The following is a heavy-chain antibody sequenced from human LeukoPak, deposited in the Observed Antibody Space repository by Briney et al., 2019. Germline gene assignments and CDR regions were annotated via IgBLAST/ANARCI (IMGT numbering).Heavy chain of an antibody. Sequence: SVKVSCKASGGTFSSYAISWVRQAPGQGLEWMGGIIPMFGKANYAQKLQGRVTITADEYKSTAYMELSSLRSEDTAVYYCARDHSHYYYDSSGYYYPHYWGQGTLVTVSS. D-gene: IGHD3-22*01. CDR3: ARDHSHYYYDSSGYYYPHY. CDR1: GGTFSSYA. J-gene: IGHJ4*02. CDR2: IIPMFGKA. V-gene: IGHV1-69*13.